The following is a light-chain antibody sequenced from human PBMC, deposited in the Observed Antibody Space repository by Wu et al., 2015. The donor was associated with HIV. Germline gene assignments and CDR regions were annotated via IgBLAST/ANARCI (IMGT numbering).Light chain of an antibody. J-gene: IGKJ4*01. Sequence: EIVMTQSPATLSVSPGEGATLSCRAGQSISTTLAWYQQKPGQAPRLLIYGASTRATGIPARFSGSGSGTEFTLTISNVQSEDFAVYYCQQYNDWPLSFGGGTKVEIK. CDR1: QSISTT. CDR2: GAS. CDR3: QQYNDWPLS. V-gene: IGKV3-15*01.